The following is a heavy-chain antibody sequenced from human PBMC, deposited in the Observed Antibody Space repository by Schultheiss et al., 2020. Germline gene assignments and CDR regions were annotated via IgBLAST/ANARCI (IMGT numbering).Heavy chain of an antibody. D-gene: IGHD6-6*01. V-gene: IGHV3-33*01. CDR3: ARRGSGYSSSSNAFDI. Sequence: GSLRLSCAASGFTFSSYGMHWVRQAPGKGLEWVAVIWYDGSNKYYADSVKGRFTISRDNSKNTLYLQMNSLRAEDTAVYYCARRGSGYSSSSNAFDIWGQGTMVTVAS. CDR2: IWYDGSNK. J-gene: IGHJ3*02. CDR1: GFTFSSYG.